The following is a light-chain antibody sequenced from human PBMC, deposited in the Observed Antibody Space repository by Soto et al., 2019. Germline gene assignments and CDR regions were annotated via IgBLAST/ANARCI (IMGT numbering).Light chain of an antibody. J-gene: IGKJ1*01. CDR1: QSISSW. CDR2: KAS. Sequence: DIQMTQSPSTLSASVGDRVTITCRACQSISSWLAWYQQKPGKAPKLLIYKASSLESGVPSRFSGSGSGTEFALTISSLQPDDFATYYSQQYNSYSRTFGQGTKVDIK. V-gene: IGKV1-5*03. CDR3: QQYNSYSRT.